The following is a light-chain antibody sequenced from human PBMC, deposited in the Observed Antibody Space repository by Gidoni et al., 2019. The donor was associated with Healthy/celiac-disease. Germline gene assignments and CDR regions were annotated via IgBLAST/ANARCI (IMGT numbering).Light chain of an antibody. J-gene: IGKJ2*01. CDR1: QSISSY. V-gene: IGKV1-39*01. Sequence: DIQMTQSPSSLSASVGDRVTITCRASQSISSYLNWYQQKPGKAPKRLIYAASSLQSGVPSRFSGSGSVTDFTLTISSLQPEDFATYYCQQRYSTPFTFXQXTKLEIK. CDR3: QQRYSTPFT. CDR2: AAS.